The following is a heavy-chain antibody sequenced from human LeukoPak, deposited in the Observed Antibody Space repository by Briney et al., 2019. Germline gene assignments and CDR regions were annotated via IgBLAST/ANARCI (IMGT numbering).Heavy chain of an antibody. J-gene: IGHJ4*02. V-gene: IGHV3-74*01. CDR2: INTDGGFT. D-gene: IGHD1-26*01. CDR1: GFIFSDYW. CDR3: AREAKVGGALQY. Sequence: GGSLRLSCAASGFIFSDYWMHWVRQAPGKGLVWVSRINTDGGFTRYADSVQGRFIISRDTAKNTLFLQMNSLRAEDTAVYYCAREAKVGGALQYWGQGIQVTVSS.